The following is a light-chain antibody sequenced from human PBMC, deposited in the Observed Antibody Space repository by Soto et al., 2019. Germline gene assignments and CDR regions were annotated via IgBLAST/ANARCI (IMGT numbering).Light chain of an antibody. V-gene: IGKV3-20*01. CDR2: GAS. CDR3: QQYGRTPLT. Sequence: EIVLTQSPGTLSLSPRERATLSCRASQSIFNNYLAWYQQKPGQAPRLLVYGASFRATGIPDRFSGSGSGTDFTLTISRLEPEDFAVYYCQQYGRTPLTFGQGTKV. J-gene: IGKJ1*01. CDR1: QSIFNNY.